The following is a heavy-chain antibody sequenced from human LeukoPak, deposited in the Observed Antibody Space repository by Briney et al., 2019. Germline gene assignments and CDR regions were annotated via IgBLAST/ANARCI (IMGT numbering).Heavy chain of an antibody. CDR1: GFTFSSCA. CDR2: ISYDGSNK. V-gene: IGHV3-30-3*01. D-gene: IGHD3-22*01. Sequence: GGSLRLSCAASGFTFSSCAMHWVRQAPGKGLEWVAVISYDGSNKYYADSVKGRFTISRDNSKNTLYLQMNSLRAEDTAVYYCARGGTAMIVVVRFDYWGQGTLVTVSS. J-gene: IGHJ4*02. CDR3: ARGGTAMIVVVRFDY.